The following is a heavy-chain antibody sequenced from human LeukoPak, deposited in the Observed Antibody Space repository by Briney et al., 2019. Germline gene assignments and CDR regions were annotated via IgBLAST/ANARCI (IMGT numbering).Heavy chain of an antibody. CDR3: RWQLVNGPFDY. V-gene: IGHV4-34*01. J-gene: IGHJ4*02. Sequence: SETLSLTCAVYGGSFSGYYWSWIRQPPGKGLEWVGEINHSGSTNYNPSLKSRVTISVDTSKNQFSLKLSSVTATDTAVYYCRWQLVNGPFDYWGQGTLVTVSS. CDR2: INHSGST. CDR1: GGSFSGYY. D-gene: IGHD6-13*01.